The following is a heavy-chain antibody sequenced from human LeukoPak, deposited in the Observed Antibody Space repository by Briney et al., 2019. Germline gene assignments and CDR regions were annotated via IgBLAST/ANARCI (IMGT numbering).Heavy chain of an antibody. V-gene: IGHV4-34*01. D-gene: IGHD6-19*01. CDR1: GGSFSGYY. CDR2: INHSGST. CDR3: ASGYSSDRWFDY. Sequence: SSETLSLTCAVYGGSFSGYYWSWIRQPPGKGLEWIGEINHSGSTNYNPSLKSRVTISVDTSKNQFSLKLSSVTAADTAVYYCASGYSSDRWFDYWGQGTLVTVSS. J-gene: IGHJ4*02.